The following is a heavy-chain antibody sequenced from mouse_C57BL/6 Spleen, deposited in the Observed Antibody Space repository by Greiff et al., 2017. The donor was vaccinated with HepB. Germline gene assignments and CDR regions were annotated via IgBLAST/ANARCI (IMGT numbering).Heavy chain of an antibody. D-gene: IGHD2-4*01. CDR2: IDPSDSYT. CDR3: ARGGYDYDLYYFDY. CDR1: GYTFTSYW. J-gene: IGHJ2*01. Sequence: QVQLKQPGAELVKPGASVKLSCKASGYTFTSYWMQWVKQRPGQGLEWIGEIDPSDSYTNYNQKFKGKARLTVDTSSSTAYMQLSSLTSEDSAVYYCARGGYDYDLYYFDYWGQGTTLTVSS. V-gene: IGHV1-50*01.